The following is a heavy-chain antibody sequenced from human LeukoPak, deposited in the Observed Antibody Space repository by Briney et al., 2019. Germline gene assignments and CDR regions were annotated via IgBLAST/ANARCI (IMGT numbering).Heavy chain of an antibody. D-gene: IGHD3-10*01. CDR2: IYHSGST. Sequence: SETLSLTCTVSGYSISSGYYWGWIRQPPREGLGWIGSIYHSGSTYYNSPLKSRVTISEDTSKNHFSLKLSSVTAADTAMYFCARRVGFYGSVSLNYFDPWGQGILVSVSS. V-gene: IGHV4-38-2*02. J-gene: IGHJ5*01. CDR3: ARRVGFYGSVSLNYFDP. CDR1: GYSISSGYY.